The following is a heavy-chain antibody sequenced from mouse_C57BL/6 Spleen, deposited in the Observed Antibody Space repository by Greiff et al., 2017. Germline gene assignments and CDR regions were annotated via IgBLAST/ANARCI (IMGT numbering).Heavy chain of an antibody. J-gene: IGHJ4*01. V-gene: IGHV3-6*01. CDR1: GYSITSGYY. CDR2: ISYDGSN. CDR3: ARGIYYDYDGGMDY. D-gene: IGHD2-4*01. Sequence: EVQLQESGPGLVKPSQSLSLTCSVTGYSITSGYYWNWIRQFPGNKLEWMGYISYDGSNNYNPSLKNRISITRDTSKNQFFLKLNSVTTEDTATYYCARGIYYDYDGGMDYWGQGTSVTVSS.